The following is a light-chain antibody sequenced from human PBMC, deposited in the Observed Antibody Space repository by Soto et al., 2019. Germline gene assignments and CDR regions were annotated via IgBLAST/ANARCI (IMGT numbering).Light chain of an antibody. Sequence: IVFTRFPVSQSLSHWQGTSRSYRASQRVSSSYLAWYQQKPGQAPRLLIYGASSRATGIPDRFSGSGSGTDFTLTISSLEPEDFAVYYCQQYGSSPRAFGGGTKVDIK. V-gene: IGKV3-20*01. CDR3: QQYGSSPRA. CDR2: GAS. CDR1: QRVSSSY. J-gene: IGKJ4*01.